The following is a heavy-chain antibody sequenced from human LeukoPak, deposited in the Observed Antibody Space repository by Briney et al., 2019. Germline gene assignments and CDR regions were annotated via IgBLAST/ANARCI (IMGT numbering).Heavy chain of an antibody. D-gene: IGHD6-19*01. J-gene: IGHJ4*02. Sequence: GGSLRLSCAASGFTFSSYSMNWVRQAPGKGLEWVSSISSSSSYIYYADSVKGRFTISRDNAKNSLYLQMNSLRAEDTAMYYCARTMAVAGTIDYWGQGTLVTVSS. V-gene: IGHV3-21*01. CDR2: ISSSSSYI. CDR3: ARTMAVAGTIDY. CDR1: GFTFSSYS.